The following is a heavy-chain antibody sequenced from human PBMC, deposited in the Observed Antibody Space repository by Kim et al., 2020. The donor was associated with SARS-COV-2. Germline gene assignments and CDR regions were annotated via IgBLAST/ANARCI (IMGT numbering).Heavy chain of an antibody. Sequence: KYYADSVKGRFTISRDNSKNTLYLQMNSLRAEDTAVYYCAREGSGYYLDYWGQGTLVTVSS. V-gene: IGHV3-30*01. CDR3: AREGSGYYLDY. J-gene: IGHJ4*02. D-gene: IGHD3-22*01. CDR2: K.